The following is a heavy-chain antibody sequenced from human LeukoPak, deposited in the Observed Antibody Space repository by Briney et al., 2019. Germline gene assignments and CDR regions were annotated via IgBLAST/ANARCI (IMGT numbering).Heavy chain of an antibody. J-gene: IGHJ2*01. V-gene: IGHV3-53*01. CDR2: IYSGGST. CDR1: GFTVSSNY. CDR3: ARPVSGEYSSGWGWYFDL. D-gene: IGHD6-19*01. Sequence: GGSLRLSCAASGFTVSSNYMSWVRQAPGKGLEWVSVIYSGGSTYYADSVKGRFTISRDNSKNTLYLQMNSLRAEDTAVYYCARPVSGEYSSGWGWYFDLWGRGTLVTVSS.